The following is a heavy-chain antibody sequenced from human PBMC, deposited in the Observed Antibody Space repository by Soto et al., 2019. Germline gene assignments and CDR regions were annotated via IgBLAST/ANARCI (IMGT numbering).Heavy chain of an antibody. Sequence: SSETLSLTCTVSGDSIRSYYWSWIRQPPGKGLEWIGYIYDSGSTNYNPSLKSRVTISVDTSKSQFSLKLSSVTAADTAAYYCARDRAYYESSGLYFDYWGQGTLVTVSS. V-gene: IGHV4-59*01. CDR2: IYDSGST. CDR1: GDSIRSYY. J-gene: IGHJ4*02. CDR3: ARDRAYYESSGLYFDY. D-gene: IGHD3-22*01.